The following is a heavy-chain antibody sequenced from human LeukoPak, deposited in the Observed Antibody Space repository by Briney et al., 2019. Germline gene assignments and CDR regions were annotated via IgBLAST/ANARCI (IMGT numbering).Heavy chain of an antibody. CDR3: ASNPPRTGDFNY. V-gene: IGHV1-8*01. CDR1: GYTFTNYD. J-gene: IGHJ4*02. Sequence: ASVKVSCKTSGYTFTNYDINWVRQATGQGLEWMGWMSPNSGNTGYAQKFQGRVTMTRDTSINTAYMELSSLRSEDTAVYFCASNPPRTGDFNYWGQAALVTVSS. CDR2: MSPNSGNT. D-gene: IGHD7-27*01.